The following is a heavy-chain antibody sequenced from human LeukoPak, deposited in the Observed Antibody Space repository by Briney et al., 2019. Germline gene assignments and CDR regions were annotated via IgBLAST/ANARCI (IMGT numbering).Heavy chain of an antibody. D-gene: IGHD2-2*01. CDR2: INPNSGGT. Sequence: ASVKVSCKASGYTFTGYYMHWVRQAPGQGLEWMGWINPNSGGTNYAQKFQGRVTMTRDTSISTAYMELSRLRSDDTAVYYCARTTEGYCSSASCFGFSYSYYMDVWGKGTTVTISS. V-gene: IGHV1-2*02. J-gene: IGHJ6*03. CDR3: ARTTEGYCSSASCFGFSYSYYMDV. CDR1: GYTFTGYY.